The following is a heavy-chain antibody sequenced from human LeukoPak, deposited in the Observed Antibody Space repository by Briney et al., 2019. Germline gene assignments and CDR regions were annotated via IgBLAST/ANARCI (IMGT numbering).Heavy chain of an antibody. CDR3: ASLGWNGDY. V-gene: IGHV4-39*01. D-gene: IGHD1-1*01. CDR1: GGSISSSSYY. J-gene: IGHJ4*02. CDR2: TYYGGNT. Sequence: SETLSLTCTVSGGSISSSSYYWGWIRQPPGKRLECIGTTYYGGNTYYNPSLKSRVTISVDTSKNQFSLKLSSVTAADTAVYYCASLGWNGDYWGQGTLVTVSS.